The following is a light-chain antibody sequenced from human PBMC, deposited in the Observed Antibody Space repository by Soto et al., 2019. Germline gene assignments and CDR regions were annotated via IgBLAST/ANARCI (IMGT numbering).Light chain of an antibody. CDR2: EVT. CDR3: SSYGGHGNLL. CDR1: SSDVGGYDH. Sequence: QSALTQPPSASGSPGQSVAISCTGTSSDVGGYDHVSWYQQHPSKAPKLMIYEVTKRPSGVPDRFSGSKSGNTASLTVSGLQAEDEADYYCSSYGGHGNLLFGGGTKLTVL. J-gene: IGLJ2*01. V-gene: IGLV2-8*01.